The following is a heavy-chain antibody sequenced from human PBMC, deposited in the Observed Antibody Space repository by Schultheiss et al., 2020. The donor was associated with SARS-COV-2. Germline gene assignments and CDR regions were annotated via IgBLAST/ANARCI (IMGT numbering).Heavy chain of an antibody. CDR3: ARVWYISSLWGYYFDY. V-gene: IGHV4-39*07. CDR1: GGSISSGGYY. D-gene: IGHD6-6*01. CDR2: INHSGST. Sequence: SETLSLTCTVSGGSISSGGYYWSWIRQHPGKGLEWIGEINHSGSTNYNPSLKSRVTISGDTSKNQFSLKLSSVTAADTAVYYCARVWYISSLWGYYFDYWGQGTLVTVSS. J-gene: IGHJ4*02.